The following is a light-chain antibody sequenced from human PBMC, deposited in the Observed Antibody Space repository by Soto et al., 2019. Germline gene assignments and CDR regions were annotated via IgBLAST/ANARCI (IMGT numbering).Light chain of an antibody. CDR3: QQYGSSPPIT. CDR1: QSVRSNF. V-gene: IGKV3-20*01. J-gene: IGKJ5*01. CDR2: GAS. Sequence: EIVLTQSPGTLSLSPGERATLSCRASQSVRSNFLAWYQQKPGQAPRLLIYGASNRAGGVPDRFSGSGSGTDFTLTISRLEPEDFAVYYCQQYGSSPPITFGQGTRLEIK.